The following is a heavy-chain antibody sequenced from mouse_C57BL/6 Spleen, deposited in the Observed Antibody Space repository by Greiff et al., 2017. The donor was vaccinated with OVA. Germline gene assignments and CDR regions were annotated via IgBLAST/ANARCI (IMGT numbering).Heavy chain of an antibody. CDR1: GYTFTSYW. J-gene: IGHJ4*01. V-gene: IGHV1-5*01. D-gene: IGHD2-3*01. CDR3: TRGLYDGYSYYAMDY. Sequence: EVQLVESGTVLARPGASVKMSCKTSGYTFTSYWMHWVKQRPGQGLEWIGAIYPGNSDTSYNQKFKGKAKLTAVTSASTAYMELSSLTNEDSAVYYCTRGLYDGYSYYAMDYWGQGTSVTVSS. CDR2: IYPGNSDT.